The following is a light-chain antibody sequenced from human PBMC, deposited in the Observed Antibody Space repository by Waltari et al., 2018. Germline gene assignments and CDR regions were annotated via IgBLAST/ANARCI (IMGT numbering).Light chain of an antibody. CDR3: QQYYSAPLT. CDR2: VAS. Sequence: DIRMTQSPSSLSASVGDRVTITCRASQGISDSLAWYQQKPGTVPKLLIYVASTLQSGVPSRFSGSGSGTDFILTISSLQPEDFATYYCQQYYSAPLTFGPGTKLDIE. CDR1: QGISDS. J-gene: IGKJ3*01. V-gene: IGKV1-27*01.